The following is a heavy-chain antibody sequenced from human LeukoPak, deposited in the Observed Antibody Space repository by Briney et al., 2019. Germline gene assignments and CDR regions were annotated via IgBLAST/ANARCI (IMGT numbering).Heavy chain of an antibody. J-gene: IGHJ6*02. V-gene: IGHV4-59*08. CDR1: GGSISSYY. D-gene: IGHD6-19*01. Sequence: SGTLSLTCTVSGGSISSYYWSWIRQPPGKGLEWIGYIYDSGSTNYNPPLKSRVTISVDTSKNQFSLKLSSVTAADTAVYYCASHPLAVARSYYYYGMDVWGQGTTVTVSS. CDR3: ASHPLAVARSYYYYGMDV. CDR2: IYDSGST.